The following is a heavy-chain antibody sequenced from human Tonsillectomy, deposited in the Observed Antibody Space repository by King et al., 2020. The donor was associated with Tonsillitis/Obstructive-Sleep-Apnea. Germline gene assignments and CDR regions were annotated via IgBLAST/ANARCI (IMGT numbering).Heavy chain of an antibody. CDR2: SRPNNGDT. J-gene: IGHJ1*01. D-gene: IGHD3-22*01. CDR1: GYTFTSYD. V-gene: IGHV1-18*01. CDR3: ARYCYDSSGYYHGYFQH. Sequence: QLVQSGAEVKKPGASVKVSCKASGYTFTSYDITWVRQAPGQGLEWMGWSRPNNGDTNYAQKRQGRVTMNSDTSTSTAYRELRSLISDDTAVYSCARYCYDSSGYYHGYFQHWGQGTLVTVSS.